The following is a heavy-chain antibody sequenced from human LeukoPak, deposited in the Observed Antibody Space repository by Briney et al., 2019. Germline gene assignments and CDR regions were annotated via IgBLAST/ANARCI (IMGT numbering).Heavy chain of an antibody. CDR2: INPNSGGT. V-gene: IGHV1-2*02. CDR1: GYTFTGYY. D-gene: IGHD3-16*01. J-gene: IGHJ5*02. Sequence: ASVKVSCKASGYTFTGYYMHWVRQAPGQGLEWMGWINPNSGGTNYAQKFRGRVTMTRDTSISTAYMELSRLRSDDTAVYYCARGGSRLMNWFDPWGREPWSPSPQ. CDR3: ARGGSRLMNWFDP.